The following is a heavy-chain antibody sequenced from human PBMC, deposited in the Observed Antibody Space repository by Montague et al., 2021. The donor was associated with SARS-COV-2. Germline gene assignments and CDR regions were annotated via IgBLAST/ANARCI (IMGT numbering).Heavy chain of an antibody. D-gene: IGHD3-10*01. CDR2: ISISSSYI. CDR3: ARDGYGSGSYASGLDV. J-gene: IGHJ6*02. CDR1: GFTFSSYS. V-gene: IGHV3-21*01. Sequence: SLRLSCAASGFTFSSYSMNWVRQAPGKGLEWVSSISISSSYIYYADSVKGRFTFSRDNAKNSLYLQMNSLRAEDTAVYYCARDGYGSGSYASGLDVWGQGTTVTVSS.